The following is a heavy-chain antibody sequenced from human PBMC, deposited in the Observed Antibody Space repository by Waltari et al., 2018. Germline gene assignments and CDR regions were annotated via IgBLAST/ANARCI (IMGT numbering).Heavy chain of an antibody. Sequence: QVQLQESGPGLVKPSETLSLTCVVSGYSISSDYWGGWIRQPPGKGLAWIGSIHYGGTTYFNPSRKGRVPMSVDTSKNQFSMKLSSVTASDTAVYYCARGYTTTWYGVGFWGQGTLVTVSS. V-gene: IGHV4-38-2*01. CDR2: IHYGGTT. CDR3: ARGYTTTWYGVGF. J-gene: IGHJ4*02. D-gene: IGHD6-13*01. CDR1: GYSISSDYW.